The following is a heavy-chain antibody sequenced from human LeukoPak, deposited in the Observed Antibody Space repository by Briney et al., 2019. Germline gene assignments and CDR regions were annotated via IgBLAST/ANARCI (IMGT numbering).Heavy chain of an antibody. CDR2: ITGSGGNT. D-gene: IGHD5-24*01. CDR3: ARGRERWLDY. J-gene: IGHJ4*02. Sequence: GGSLRLSCAASGFTFTTYGMSWVRQAPGKGLEWVSVITGSGGNTYYADSVKGRFTISRDNSKNTLYLQMNSLRAEDTAVYYCARGRERWLDYWGQGTLVTVSS. CDR1: GFTFTTYG. V-gene: IGHV3-23*01.